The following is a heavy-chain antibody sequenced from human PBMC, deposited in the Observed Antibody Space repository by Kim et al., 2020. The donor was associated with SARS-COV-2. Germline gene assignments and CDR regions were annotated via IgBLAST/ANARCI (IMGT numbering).Heavy chain of an antibody. CDR2: ISCNGVSK. D-gene: IGHD6-19*01. CDR1: GFIFSNYA. CDR3: AKDGLNSCGWVSYDYRALVV. J-gene: IGHJ6*02. V-gene: IGHV3-23*01. Sequence: GGSLRLSCAASGFIFSNYAMNWVRQAPGKGLEWVSAISCNGVSKYYADSAKGRFTISRDNSKNTLYLQMNSLRAEDTAIYFCAKDGLNSCGWVSYDYRALVVWGEGTTVTVSS.